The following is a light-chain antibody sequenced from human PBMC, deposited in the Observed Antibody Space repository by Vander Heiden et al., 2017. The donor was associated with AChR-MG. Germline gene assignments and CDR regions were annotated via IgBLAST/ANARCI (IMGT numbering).Light chain of an antibody. CDR3: RQSLPTPLT. CDR1: QSLLHSNGYKY. CDR2: VGS. Sequence: DIVMTQSPLSLPVTPGEPASISCRSSQSLLHSNGYKYLDWYLQKPLQSPQLLLYVGSNRASGVPDRFSGSGSGTDFTLKISIVEAADVGVYYCRQSLPTPLTFGHGTKVDIK. J-gene: IGKJ3*01. V-gene: IGKV2-28*01.